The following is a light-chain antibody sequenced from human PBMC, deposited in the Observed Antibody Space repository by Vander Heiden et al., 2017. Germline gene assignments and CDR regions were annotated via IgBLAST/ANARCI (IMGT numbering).Light chain of an antibody. CDR2: DDS. J-gene: IGLJ2*01. CDR1: NIEAQS. CDR3: QVWDSTSDHFVI. Sequence: SYVVTQPPSVSVAPGQTARITCGGDNIEAQSVHWYQQKAGRAPVLVVYDDSDRPSGIPERLSGSNSGNTATLTITRVEAGDEADYFCQVWDSTSDHFVIFGGGTRLAVL. V-gene: IGLV3-21*02.